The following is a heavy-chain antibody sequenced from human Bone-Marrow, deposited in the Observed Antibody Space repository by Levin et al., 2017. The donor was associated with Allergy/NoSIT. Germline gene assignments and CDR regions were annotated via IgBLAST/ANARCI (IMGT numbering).Heavy chain of an antibody. J-gene: IGHJ4*02. D-gene: IGHD3-10*01. V-gene: IGHV3-7*01. Sequence: PGGSLRLSCAASGFSFSTHYMTWVRQAPGKGLESVAKIKPDGSEEYYVDSVKGRFTISRDNAKNSLHLQMNTVKTEDTAVYYCAKEEFWRCDYWGQGTLVTVSS. CDR3: AKEEFWRCDY. CDR2: IKPDGSEE. CDR1: GFSFSTHY.